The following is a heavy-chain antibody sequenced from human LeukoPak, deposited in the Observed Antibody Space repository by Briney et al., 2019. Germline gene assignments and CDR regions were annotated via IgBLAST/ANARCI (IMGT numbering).Heavy chain of an antibody. V-gene: IGHV3-23*01. Sequence: GGSLRLSCAASGFTFCSYAMSWVRPAAGKGLEWVSAISGSGGSTYYADSVKGRFTISRDNSKNTLYLQMNSLRAEDTAVYYCAKALQYHYDSSPFWGQGTLVTVSS. CDR3: AKALQYHYDSSPF. CDR2: ISGSGGST. J-gene: IGHJ4*02. D-gene: IGHD3-22*01. CDR1: GFTFCSYA.